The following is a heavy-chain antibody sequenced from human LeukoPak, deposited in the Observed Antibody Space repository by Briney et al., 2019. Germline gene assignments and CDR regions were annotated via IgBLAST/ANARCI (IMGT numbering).Heavy chain of an antibody. V-gene: IGHV4-34*01. J-gene: IGHJ4*02. Sequence: PSETLSLTCAVYGGSFNAYYWSWIRQPPGKGLEWIGEINHSGSTNYNSSLKSRVTISVDTSKNQFSVKLSSVTAADTAIYYCARATLQLERRPFDYWGQGTLVTVSS. CDR2: INHSGST. CDR1: GGSFNAYY. D-gene: IGHD1-1*01. CDR3: ARATLQLERRPFDY.